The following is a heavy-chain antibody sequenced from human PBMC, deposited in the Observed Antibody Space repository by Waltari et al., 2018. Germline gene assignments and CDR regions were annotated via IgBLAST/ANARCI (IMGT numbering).Heavy chain of an antibody. J-gene: IGHJ4*02. V-gene: IGHV4-4*01. CDR3: ARDRGRGLYLDS. CDR1: GDSMSGNFC. D-gene: IGHD2-15*01. Sequence: QLQLQVSGPGLVEPSGTLSLTCVVSGDSMSGNFCWSWVRQSPGKGLEWIGQVHHSGGINYNPSFASRVVISADTSINQFPLKLFFATAADTAVYCCARDRGRGLYLDSWGQGTLVTVSP. CDR2: VHHSGGI.